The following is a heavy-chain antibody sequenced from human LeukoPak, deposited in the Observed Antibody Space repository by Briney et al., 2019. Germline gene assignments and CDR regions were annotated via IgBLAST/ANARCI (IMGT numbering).Heavy chain of an antibody. CDR2: INSSSSYI. CDR3: ARDIPFRYYDSSGYSSNSRNYYYGMDV. CDR1: GFTFSSYS. Sequence: PGGSLRLSCAASGFTFSSYSMNWVRQAPGKGLEWVSSINSSSSYIYYADSVKGRFTISRDNAKNSLYLQMNSLRAEDTAVYYCARDIPFRYYDSSGYSSNSRNYYYGMDVWGQGTTVTVSS. D-gene: IGHD3-22*01. V-gene: IGHV3-21*01. J-gene: IGHJ6*02.